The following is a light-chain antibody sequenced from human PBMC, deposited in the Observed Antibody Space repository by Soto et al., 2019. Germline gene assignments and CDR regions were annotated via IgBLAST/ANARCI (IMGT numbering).Light chain of an antibody. J-gene: IGKJ5*01. CDR3: QQRSNWPPSMT. Sequence: EIVLTQSPATLSLSPGARAPLSCRARQSVSSYLAWYQQNPGQAPRLLIYDTSNRATGIPARFSGSGSGADFTLTITSLEPEDFAVYYCQQRSNWPPSMTFGQGTRLEIK. CDR1: QSVSSY. V-gene: IGKV3-11*01. CDR2: DTS.